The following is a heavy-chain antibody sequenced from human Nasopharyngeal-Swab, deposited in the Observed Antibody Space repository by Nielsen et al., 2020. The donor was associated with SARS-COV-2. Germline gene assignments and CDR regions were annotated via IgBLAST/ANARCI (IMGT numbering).Heavy chain of an antibody. V-gene: IGHV4-31*03. CDR3: ARAGDFWSGWSANYYMDV. CDR2: IYYSGST. J-gene: IGHJ6*03. Sequence: SETLSLTCTISGGSISRVGYYCSWIRQQPANGLAWVGIIYYSGSTYYNPSLKSRVTISVDTSKNQFSLKLSSVTAADTAVYYCARAGDFWSGWSANYYMDVWGKGTTVTVSS. CDR1: GGSISRVGYY. D-gene: IGHD3-3*01.